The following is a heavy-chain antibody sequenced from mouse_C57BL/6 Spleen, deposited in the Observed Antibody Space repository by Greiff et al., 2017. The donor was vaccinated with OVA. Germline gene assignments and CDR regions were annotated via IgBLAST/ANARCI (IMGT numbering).Heavy chain of an antibody. CDR2: IYPGDGDT. CDR1: GYAFSSYW. V-gene: IGHV1-80*01. Sequence: QVQLKESGAELVKPGASVKISCKASGYAFSSYWMNWVKQRPGKGLEWIGQIYPGDGDTNYNGKFKGKATLTADKSSSTAYMQLSSLTSEDSAVYFCARSGPNLYYAMDYWGQGTSVTVSS. CDR3: ARSGPNLYYAMDY. D-gene: IGHD3-1*01. J-gene: IGHJ4*01.